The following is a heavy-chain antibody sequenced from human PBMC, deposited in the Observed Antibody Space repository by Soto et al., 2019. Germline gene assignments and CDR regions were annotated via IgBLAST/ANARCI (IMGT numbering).Heavy chain of an antibody. CDR1: GYTFTSYG. Sequence: QVQLVQSGAEVKKPGASVKVSCKASGYTFTSYGISWVRQAPGQGLEWMGWISAYNGNTNYAQKLQGRVTMTTDTSTSTAYMELRSLRSDDTAVYYCARGLTLTCSGGSCYSSFGDYWGQGTLVTVSS. V-gene: IGHV1-18*01. CDR3: ARGLTLTCSGGSCYSSFGDY. D-gene: IGHD2-15*01. CDR2: ISAYNGNT. J-gene: IGHJ4*02.